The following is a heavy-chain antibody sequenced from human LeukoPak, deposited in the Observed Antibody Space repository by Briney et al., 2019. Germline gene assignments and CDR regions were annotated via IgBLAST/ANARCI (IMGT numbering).Heavy chain of an antibody. D-gene: IGHD5/OR15-5a*01. Sequence: SETLSLTCTVSGGSISGYYWSWIRQPPGKGLEWIGYIYYSGSTYYNPSLKSRVTISVDTSKNQFSLKLSSVTAADTAVYYCARFDQVSQTAGGYWGQGTLLTVSS. CDR1: GGSISGYY. CDR2: IYYSGST. J-gene: IGHJ4*02. CDR3: ARFDQVSQTAGGY. V-gene: IGHV4-59*12.